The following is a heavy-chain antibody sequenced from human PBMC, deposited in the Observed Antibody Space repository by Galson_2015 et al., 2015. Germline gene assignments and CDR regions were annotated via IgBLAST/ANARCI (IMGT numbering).Heavy chain of an antibody. CDR1: GFTFTSSA. CDR2: IVVGSGNT. J-gene: IGHJ4*02. Sequence: SVKVSCKASGFTFTSSAVQWVRQARGQRLEWIGWIVVGSGNTNYAQKFQERVTITRDMSTSTAYMELSSLRSEDTAVYYCAADRGLWFGEFGYWGQGTLVTVSS. V-gene: IGHV1-58*01. D-gene: IGHD3-10*01. CDR3: AADRGLWFGEFGY.